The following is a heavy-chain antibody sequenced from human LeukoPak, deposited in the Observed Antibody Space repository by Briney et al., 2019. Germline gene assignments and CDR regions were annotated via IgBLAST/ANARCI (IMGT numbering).Heavy chain of an antibody. CDR3: VTPRSWELSDMAV. CDR2: VYHNGET. J-gene: IGHJ6*03. V-gene: IGHV4-38-2*02. CDR1: GYSITTNYY. Sequence: SETLSLTCTVSGYSITTNYYWAWIRQSPGTGLEWIGSVYHNGETYYNPSLKSRVIISVYTSKYAFSLRLTSVTAADTAVYYCVTPRSWELSDMAVWGKGTTVIVSS. D-gene: IGHD1-26*01.